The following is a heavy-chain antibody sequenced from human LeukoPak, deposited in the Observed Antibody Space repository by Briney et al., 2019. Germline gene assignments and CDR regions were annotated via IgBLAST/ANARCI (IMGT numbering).Heavy chain of an antibody. Sequence: VASVKVSCKASGYTFTGYYMHWVRQAPGQGLEWMGRINPNSGGTNYAQKFQGRVTMTRDTSISTAYMELSRLRSDDTAVYYCARDWGTYCSGGSCYSDLYYFDYWGQGTLVTVSS. CDR3: ARDWGTYCSGGSCYSDLYYFDY. D-gene: IGHD2-15*01. CDR1: GYTFTGYY. CDR2: INPNSGGT. V-gene: IGHV1-2*06. J-gene: IGHJ4*02.